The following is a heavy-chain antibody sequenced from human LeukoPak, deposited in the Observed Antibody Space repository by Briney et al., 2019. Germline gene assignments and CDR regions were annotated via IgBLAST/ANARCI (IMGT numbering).Heavy chain of an antibody. V-gene: IGHV1-69*13. CDR3: AVGGYSGSYRGPFDY. D-gene: IGHD1-26*01. CDR2: IIPIFDTP. Sequence: ASVKVSCKTSGGTFSSYAISWVRQAPGQGLEWMGGIIPIFDTPNYAQKFQGRVTVTADESTSTAYMELSSLTSEDTAVYYCAVGGYSGSYRGPFDYWGQGTLVTVSS. J-gene: IGHJ4*02. CDR1: GGTFSSYA.